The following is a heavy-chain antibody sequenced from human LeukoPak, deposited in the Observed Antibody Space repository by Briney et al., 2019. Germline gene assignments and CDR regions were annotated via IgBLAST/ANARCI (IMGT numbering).Heavy chain of an antibody. D-gene: IGHD6-13*01. Sequence: PGGSLRLSCAASGFTFSSYWMSWVRQAPGKGLEWVANIKQDGSEKYYVDSVKGRFTISRDNAKNSLYLQMNSLRAEDTAVYYCAREGSAIERRLGGSSSFHHHYYMDVWGKGTTVTVSS. V-gene: IGHV3-7*01. CDR1: GFTFSSYW. J-gene: IGHJ6*03. CDR3: AREGSAIERRLGGSSSFHHHYYMDV. CDR2: IKQDGSEK.